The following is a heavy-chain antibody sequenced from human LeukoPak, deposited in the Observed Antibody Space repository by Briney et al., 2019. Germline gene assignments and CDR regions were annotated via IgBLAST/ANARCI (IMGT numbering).Heavy chain of an antibody. Sequence: GGSLRLSCAASGFTLRGYGMHWVRQAPGKGLEWVAFIRYDGSDKSYADSVKGRFTISRVNTKNSLYLQMNSLRAEDTAVYYCTMIEWERWRGWGQGTLVTVSS. CDR3: TMIEWERWRG. V-gene: IGHV3-30*02. D-gene: IGHD1-26*01. CDR1: GFTLRGYG. J-gene: IGHJ4*02. CDR2: IRYDGSDK.